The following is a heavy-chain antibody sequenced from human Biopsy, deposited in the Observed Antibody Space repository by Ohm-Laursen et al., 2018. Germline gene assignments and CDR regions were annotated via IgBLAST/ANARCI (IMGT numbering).Heavy chain of an antibody. CDR1: GFTFSDHE. CDR2: ISSSSESI. CDR3: ATDDYSGDSAY. J-gene: IGHJ4*02. Sequence: SLRLSCAASGFTFSDHEMDWFRQAPGEGLEWVSYISSSSESIYYADSVRGRFTVSRDNAQNSMYLQMNSLRADDTAVYYCATDDYSGDSAYWGQGTLVTVSS. D-gene: IGHD4-23*01. V-gene: IGHV3-48*03.